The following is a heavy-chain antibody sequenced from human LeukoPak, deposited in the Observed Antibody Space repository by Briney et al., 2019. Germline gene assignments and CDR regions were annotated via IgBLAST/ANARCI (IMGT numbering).Heavy chain of an antibody. D-gene: IGHD3-3*01. CDR1: GGSIRSYY. CDR3: ARVIETRGEWLPYYYYYYMDV. V-gene: IGHV4-4*07. Sequence: PSETLSLTCTVSGGSIRSYYWGWIRQPAGKGLEWIGRIYSSGSTNYNPSLKSRVTISVDTSKNQFSLKLSSVTAADTAVYYCARVIETRGEWLPYYYYYYMDVWGKGTTVTVSS. J-gene: IGHJ6*03. CDR2: IYSSGST.